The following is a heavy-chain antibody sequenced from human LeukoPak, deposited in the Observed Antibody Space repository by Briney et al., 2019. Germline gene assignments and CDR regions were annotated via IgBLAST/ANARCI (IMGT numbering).Heavy chain of an antibody. CDR1: GGSFSGYS. CDR2: INHSGST. D-gene: IGHD2-15*01. J-gene: IGHJ4*02. Sequence: SETLSLTCAVYGGSFSGYSWSWIRQPPGKGLEWIGEINHSGSTNYNPSLKSRVTFSVDTSKNQFSLKLSSVTAADTAVYYCARGGLRSGGSCYINWGQGTLVTVSS. CDR3: ARGGLRSGGSCYIN. V-gene: IGHV4-34*01.